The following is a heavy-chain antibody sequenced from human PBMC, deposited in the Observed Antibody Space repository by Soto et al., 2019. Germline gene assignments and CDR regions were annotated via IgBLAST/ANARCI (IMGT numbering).Heavy chain of an antibody. CDR1: GGTFSSYA. D-gene: IGHD3-22*01. CDR2: IIPIFGTA. CDR3: ARAPPGYYDSSGGPYFDY. Sequence: QVQLVQSGAEVKKPGSSVKASCKASGGTFSSYAISWVRQAPGQGLEWMGGIIPIFGTANYAQKFQGRVTITADESTSTAYMELISLRSEDTAVYYCARAPPGYYDSSGGPYFDYWGQGTLVTVSS. V-gene: IGHV1-69*01. J-gene: IGHJ4*02.